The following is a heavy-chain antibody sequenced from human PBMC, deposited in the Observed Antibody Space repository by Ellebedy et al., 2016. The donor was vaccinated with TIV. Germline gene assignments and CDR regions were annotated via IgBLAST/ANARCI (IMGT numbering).Heavy chain of an antibody. J-gene: IGHJ3*02. CDR2: ISAYNGNT. CDR3: ARFGGDAEDDAFDI. CDR1: GYIFTSYG. D-gene: IGHD3-16*01. V-gene: IGHV1-18*01. Sequence: ASVKVSCKASGYIFTSYGISWVRQAPGQGLEWMGWISAYNGNTKYAEKFRGRVTITTDTSTSIAYMELRSLRSDDTAVYYCARFGGDAEDDAFDIWGQGTMVTVSS.